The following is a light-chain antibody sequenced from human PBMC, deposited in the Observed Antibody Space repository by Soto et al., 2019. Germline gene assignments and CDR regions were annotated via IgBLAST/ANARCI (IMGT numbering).Light chain of an antibody. J-gene: IGKJ2*01. CDR3: QQYVNWPRT. CDR2: GAS. V-gene: IGKV3-15*01. Sequence: EIVMTQSPGTLSVSPGDRATLSCRASQSVSSSLAWYQQKPGQAPRLLIYGASTGATGIPARFSGGGSGTEFTLTISSLQSEDFAVYYCQQYVNWPRTFGQGTKLEIK. CDR1: QSVSSS.